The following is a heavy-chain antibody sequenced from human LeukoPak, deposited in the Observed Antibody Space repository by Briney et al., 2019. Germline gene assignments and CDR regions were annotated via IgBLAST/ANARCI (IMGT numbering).Heavy chain of an antibody. CDR3: ARHERAIAAAGI. CDR1: GGSISSNDYY. D-gene: IGHD6-13*01. V-gene: IGHV4-39*07. Sequence: SETLSLTCNVSGGSISSNDYYWAWIRQPLGKGLEWIGTVFHSGSTYSNPSLKSRVTISVDMSKNQFSLKLFSVTAADTAVYYCARHERAIAAAGIWGQGTLVTVSS. J-gene: IGHJ4*02. CDR2: VFHSGST.